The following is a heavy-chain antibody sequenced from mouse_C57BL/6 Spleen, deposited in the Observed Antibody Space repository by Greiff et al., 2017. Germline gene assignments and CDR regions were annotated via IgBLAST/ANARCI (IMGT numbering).Heavy chain of an antibody. V-gene: IGHV3-6*01. Sequence: VQLKESGPGLVKPSQSLSLTCSVTGYSITSGYYWNWIRQFPGNKLEWMGYISYDGSNNYNPSLKNRISITRDTSKIQFFLKLNSVTTEDTATYYCARGNYGSSLSYWYFDVWGTGTTVTVSS. CDR3: ARGNYGSSLSYWYFDV. CDR2: ISYDGSN. CDR1: GYSITSGYY. J-gene: IGHJ1*03. D-gene: IGHD1-1*01.